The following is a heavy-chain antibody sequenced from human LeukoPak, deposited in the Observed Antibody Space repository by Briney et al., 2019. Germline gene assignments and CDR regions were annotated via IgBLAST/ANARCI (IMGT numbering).Heavy chain of an antibody. Sequence: SETLSLTCTVSADSISRYYSSCSRQPPGEGRECIVYIYYSGSTNYNPSLKSRVTISVDTSRNQFYLKLSSVTAADTVVYYCARGTFGSGYAHFDYWGQGTPVTVSS. J-gene: IGHJ4*02. CDR3: ARGTFGSGYAHFDY. CDR1: ADSISRYY. D-gene: IGHD5-12*01. V-gene: IGHV4-59*01. CDR2: IYYSGST.